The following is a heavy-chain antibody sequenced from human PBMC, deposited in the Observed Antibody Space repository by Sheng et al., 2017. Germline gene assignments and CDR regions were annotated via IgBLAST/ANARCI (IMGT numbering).Heavy chain of an antibody. J-gene: IGHJ5*02. D-gene: IGHD6-13*01. V-gene: IGHV3-23*01. CDR3: AKDIFSSSWLQRGDNWFDP. CDR2: ISGSGGST. CDR1: GFTFSSYA. Sequence: EVQLLESGGGLVQPGGSLRLSCAASGFTFSSYAMSWVRQAPGKGLEWVSAISGSGGSTYYADSVKGRFTISRDNSKNTLYLQMNSLRAEDTAVYYCAKDIFSSSWLQRGDNWFDPWGQGTLVTVSS.